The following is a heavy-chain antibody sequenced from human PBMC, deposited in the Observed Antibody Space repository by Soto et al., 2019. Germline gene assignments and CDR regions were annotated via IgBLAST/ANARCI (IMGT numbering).Heavy chain of an antibody. D-gene: IGHD7-27*01. CDR2: IYYSGTT. CDR3: ARLTGDYFYYGVDV. Sequence: PSETLSLTCSVSGGSISSGDYYWSWIRQPPGEGLALIGYIYYSGTTYYNPSLKSRITISLDTSKSQFSLKLSSVTAADTAVYYCARLTGDYFYYGVDVWGQGTTVTVS. V-gene: IGHV4-30-4*01. CDR1: GGSISSGDYY. J-gene: IGHJ6*02.